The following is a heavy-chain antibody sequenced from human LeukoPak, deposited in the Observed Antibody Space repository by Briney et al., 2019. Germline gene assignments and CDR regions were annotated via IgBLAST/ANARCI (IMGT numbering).Heavy chain of an antibody. Sequence: SETLSLTCTVSGGSISSYYWSWIRQPPGKGLEWIGYIYYSGSTNCNPSLKSRVTISVDTSKNQFSLKLSSVTAADTAVYYCARVLWFGGLQPRYNWFDPWGQGTLVPSPQ. J-gene: IGHJ5*02. CDR3: ARVLWFGGLQPRYNWFDP. D-gene: IGHD3-10*01. CDR1: GGSISSYY. CDR2: IYYSGST. V-gene: IGHV4-59*01.